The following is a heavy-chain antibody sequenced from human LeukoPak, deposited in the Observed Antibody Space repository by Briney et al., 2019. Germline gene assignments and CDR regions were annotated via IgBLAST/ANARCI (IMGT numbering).Heavy chain of an antibody. CDR2: IFYSGST. Sequence: SETLSLTCTVSGGSISTSNYYWGWVRQPPGKGLEWIGNIFYSGSTYYSPSLKSRVTISLDTSRNQFSLKLSSVTAADTAVYYCARDRYKGIDYWGQGTLVTVST. V-gene: IGHV4-39*07. J-gene: IGHJ4*02. CDR1: GGSISTSNYY. CDR3: ARDRYKGIDY. D-gene: IGHD1-1*01.